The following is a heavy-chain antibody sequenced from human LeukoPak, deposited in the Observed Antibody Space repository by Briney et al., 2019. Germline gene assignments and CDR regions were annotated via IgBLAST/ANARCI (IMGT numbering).Heavy chain of an antibody. V-gene: IGHV3-48*04. CDR1: GFTFSDFW. D-gene: IGHD3-10*02. Sequence: GGSLRLSCAASGFTFSDFWMHWVRHAPGKGLEWVSYISSSSSTIYYADSVKGRFTISRDNAKNSLYLQMNSLRPEDTALYYCAKDMSGGLYFFDHWGQGTLVTVSS. CDR3: AKDMSGGLYFFDH. J-gene: IGHJ4*02. CDR2: ISSSSSTI.